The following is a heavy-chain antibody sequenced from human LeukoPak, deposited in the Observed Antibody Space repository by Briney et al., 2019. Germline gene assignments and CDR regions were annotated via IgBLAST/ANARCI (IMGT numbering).Heavy chain of an antibody. Sequence: GGSLRLSCAASGFTFSSFAMGWVRQAPGRGLEWVSAVGGSGLTTYYAGSVGGRFTISRDNSKGDLYLQMNSLRPEDTAVYYCANHPFGYSSGWYLTGGDYYFDYWGQGTLVTVSS. CDR1: GFTFSSFA. V-gene: IGHV3-23*01. J-gene: IGHJ4*02. D-gene: IGHD6-19*01. CDR2: VGGSGLTT. CDR3: ANHPFGYSSGWYLTGGDYYFDY.